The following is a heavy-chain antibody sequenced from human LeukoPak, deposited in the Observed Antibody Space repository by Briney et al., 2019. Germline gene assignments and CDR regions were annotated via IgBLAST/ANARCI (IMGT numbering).Heavy chain of an antibody. CDR3: AGRKKKKQYDYDNSSGYYPFDY. CDR1: GDSISSYY. D-gene: IGHD3-22*01. CDR2: IYSSGST. J-gene: IGHJ4*02. V-gene: IGHV4-59*01. Sequence: PSETLSLTCTVSGDSISSYYWSWIRQPPGKGLEWIGCIYSSGSTNYNPSLKSRVTISVDTSRNQFSLKLNSVTAADTAVYFCAGRKKKKQYDYDNSSGYYPFDYWGQGTLVTVSS.